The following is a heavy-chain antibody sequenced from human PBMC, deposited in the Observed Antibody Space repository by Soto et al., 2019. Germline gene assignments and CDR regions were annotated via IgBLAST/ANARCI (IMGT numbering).Heavy chain of an antibody. CDR1: GFTFRSFT. D-gene: IGHD3-10*01. CDR2: ISSNSAYI. CDR3: TSDASRASTARGCFDT. Sequence: GGSLRLSCAASGFTFRSFTMNWVRQAPGKGLEWVSTISSNSAYIYYTDALRGRFTISRDNAKNSLHLQMNSLRAEDTAVYYCTSDASRASTARGCFDTWGQGTLVTVSS. J-gene: IGHJ5*02. V-gene: IGHV3-21*01.